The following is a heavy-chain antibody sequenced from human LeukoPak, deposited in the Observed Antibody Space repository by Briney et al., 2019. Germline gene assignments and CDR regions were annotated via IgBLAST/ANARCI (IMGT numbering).Heavy chain of an antibody. J-gene: IGHJ4*02. Sequence: PGGSLRLSCVASGFTFSSYSMNWVRQAPGKGLEWVSFISSSSSTVYYADSVKGRFTISRDNSKNTLYLQMNSLRAEDTAVYYCGKDRSYDYWGQGTLVTVSS. V-gene: IGHV3-48*01. CDR2: ISSSSSTV. CDR1: GFTFSSYS. CDR3: GKDRSYDY. D-gene: IGHD1-26*01.